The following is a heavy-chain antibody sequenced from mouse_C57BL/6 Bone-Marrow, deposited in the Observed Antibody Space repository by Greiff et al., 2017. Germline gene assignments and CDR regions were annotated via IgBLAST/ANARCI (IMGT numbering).Heavy chain of an antibody. V-gene: IGHV10-1*01. CDR3: VRGRQRRLRRAY. J-gene: IGHJ3*01. CDR1: GFSFNTYA. D-gene: IGHD3-2*02. Sequence: EVMLVESGGGLVQPKGSLKLSCAASGFSFNTYAMNWVRQAPGKGLEWVARIRSKSNNYATYYADSVKDRFTISRDDSESMLYLQMNNLKTEDTAMYYCVRGRQRRLRRAYWGQGTLVTVSA. CDR2: IRSKSNNYAT.